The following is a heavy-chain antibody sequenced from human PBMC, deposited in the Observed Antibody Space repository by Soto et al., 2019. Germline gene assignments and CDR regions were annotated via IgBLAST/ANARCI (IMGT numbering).Heavy chain of an antibody. D-gene: IGHD1-1*01. J-gene: IGHJ4*02. Sequence: GGSLRLSCAASGFTFSSYSMNWVRQAPGKGLEWVSYISSSSSTIYYADFAKGGFTISRDKSKNSLYLQMNSLRAEDTAVYYCARVKGRLEPPDYWGQGTLVTVSS. CDR1: GFTFSSYS. CDR2: ISSSSSTI. V-gene: IGHV3-48*01. CDR3: ARVKGRLEPPDY.